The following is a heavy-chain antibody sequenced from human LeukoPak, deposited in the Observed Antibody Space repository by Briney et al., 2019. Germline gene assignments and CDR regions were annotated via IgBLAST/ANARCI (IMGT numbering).Heavy chain of an antibody. J-gene: IGHJ6*02. Sequence: GGSLRLSCAASGFTFSSYSMNWVRQAPGKGLEWVSSISSSSSYIYYADSVKGRFTISRDNAKNSLYLQMNSLRAEDTAVYYCARPVGARGGHYYYGMDVWGQGTTVTVSS. CDR2: ISSSSSYI. V-gene: IGHV3-21*01. CDR1: GFTFSSYS. D-gene: IGHD1-26*01. CDR3: ARPVGARGGHYYYGMDV.